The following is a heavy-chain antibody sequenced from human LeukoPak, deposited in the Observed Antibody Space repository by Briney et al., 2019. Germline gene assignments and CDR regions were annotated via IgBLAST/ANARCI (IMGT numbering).Heavy chain of an antibody. D-gene: IGHD3-22*01. CDR1: GYTFTGYY. J-gene: IGHJ6*03. CDR2: INPNSGGT. V-gene: IGHV1-2*02. CDR3: ARALVHYDSSGWGEYYYYMDV. Sequence: ASVKVSCKASGYTFTGYYMHWVRQAPGQGPEWMGWINPNSGGTNYAQKFQGRVTMTRDTSISTAYMELSRLRSDDTAVYYCARALVHYDSSGWGEYYYYMDVWGKGTTVTVSS.